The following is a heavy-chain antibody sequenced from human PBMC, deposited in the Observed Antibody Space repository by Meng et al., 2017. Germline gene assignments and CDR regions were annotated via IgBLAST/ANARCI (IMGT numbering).Heavy chain of an antibody. Sequence: GGSLRLSCAVSGFTFSDYYMSWIRQAPGKGLEWVSYISSSGSTIYYADSVKGRFTISRDNAKNSLYLQMNSLRAEDTAVYYCARARGSIAAAGTGIYYFDYWGQGTLVTVSS. CDR3: ARARGSIAAAGTGIYYFDY. V-gene: IGHV3-11*01. CDR2: ISSSGSTI. CDR1: GFTFSDYY. D-gene: IGHD6-13*01. J-gene: IGHJ4*02.